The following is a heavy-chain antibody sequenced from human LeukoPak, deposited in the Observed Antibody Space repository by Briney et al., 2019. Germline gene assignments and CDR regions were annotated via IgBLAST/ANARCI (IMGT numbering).Heavy chain of an antibody. Sequence: SVKVSCKASGGTFSSYAISWVRQAPGQGLEWMGGIIPIFGTANYAQKFQGRVTITADESTSTAYMELSSLRSEDTAVYYYARIGHDLYQTFDSWGHGTLITVSS. CDR1: GGTFSSYA. CDR3: ARIGHDLYQTFDS. CDR2: IIPIFGTA. D-gene: IGHD2-2*01. V-gene: IGHV1-69*01. J-gene: IGHJ5*01.